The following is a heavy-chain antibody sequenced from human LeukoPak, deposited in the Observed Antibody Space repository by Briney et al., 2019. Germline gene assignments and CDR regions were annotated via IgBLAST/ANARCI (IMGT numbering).Heavy chain of an antibody. CDR3: ARDHYIVGPTKFDY. CDR1: GGSFSGYY. Sequence: PSETLSLTCAVYGGSFSGYYWSWLRQPPGKGLEWIGSLYHSGSTYYNPSLKSRVTISVDTSKNQFSLKLSSVTAADTAVYYCARDHYIVGPTKFDYWGQGTLVTVSS. J-gene: IGHJ4*02. CDR2: LYHSGST. D-gene: IGHD1-26*01. V-gene: IGHV4-34*01.